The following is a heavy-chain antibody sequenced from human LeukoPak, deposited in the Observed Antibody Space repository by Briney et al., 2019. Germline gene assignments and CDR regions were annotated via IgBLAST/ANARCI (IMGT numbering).Heavy chain of an antibody. J-gene: IGHJ4*02. CDR1: GFSFSTYG. D-gene: IGHD3-10*01. V-gene: IGHV3-30*02. Sequence: GGSLRLSCAASGFSFSTYGMHWVRQAPGKGLEWVAFIRYDVSNKYYADSVKGRFTISRDNSKNTLYLQTNSLRVEDTAVYYCANGRPEVWFGELLFWGQGTLVTVSS. CDR3: ANGRPEVWFGELLF. CDR2: IRYDVSNK.